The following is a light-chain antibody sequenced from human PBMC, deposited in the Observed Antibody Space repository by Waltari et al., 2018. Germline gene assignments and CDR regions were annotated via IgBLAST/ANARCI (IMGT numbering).Light chain of an antibody. J-gene: IGLJ2*01. CDR2: VVN. Sequence: QSGLTQPASVSASPGESITISCTGTSGDIGGSDFVSWYQHHPGRAPIVVIFVVNLPPSWISDRFAGSKSGNTASLTISELQPEDDADYYCRSHSTNNIVLFGGGTKVTVL. CDR1: SGDIGGSDF. V-gene: IGLV2-14*01. CDR3: RSHSTNNIVL.